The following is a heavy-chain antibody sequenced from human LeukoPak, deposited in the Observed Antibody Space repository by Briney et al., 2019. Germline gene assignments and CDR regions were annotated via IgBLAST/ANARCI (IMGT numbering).Heavy chain of an antibody. V-gene: IGHV4-4*02. CDR1: GDSISTNEW. D-gene: IGHD6-19*01. J-gene: IGHJ4*02. CDR2: VFHSGST. CDR3: ARDLAVAGTNYFDF. Sequence: SGTLSLTCSVSGDSISTNEWWSWVRQPPGKGLEWIGEVFHSGSTNYNPSLKSRVTISIDKSKNQFSLEVTSATAADTAIYYCARDLAVAGTNYFDFWGQGVLVTVSS.